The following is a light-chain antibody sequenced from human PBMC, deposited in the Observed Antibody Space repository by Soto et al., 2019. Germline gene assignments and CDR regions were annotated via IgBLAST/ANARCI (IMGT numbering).Light chain of an antibody. J-gene: IGKJ4*01. CDR2: ATS. CDR3: QKYNSAPLT. Sequence: DVQMTQSPSSLSAFVGDRVTITCRASQGIAPYLAWFQQKPRKVPKPLNYATSTLQSGVPSRFSGSGSGTEFTLTINSLQPEDVGTYYCQKYNSAPLTFGGGTKVEIK. CDR1: QGIAPY. V-gene: IGKV1-27*01.